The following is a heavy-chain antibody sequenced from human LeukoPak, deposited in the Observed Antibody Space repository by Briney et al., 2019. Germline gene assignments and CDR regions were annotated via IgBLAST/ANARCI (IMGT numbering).Heavy chain of an antibody. V-gene: IGHV3-23*01. D-gene: IGHD3-9*01. CDR1: GFTLRSYA. Sequence: GGSLRLSCAASGFTLRSYAMSWVRQAPGKGLEWVSSITGSGDNTYYADSVKGRFTISRDNAKNTVYLQMNSLRAEDTAVYYCARGMYYDILTGPLGFDYWGQGTLVTVSS. CDR2: ITGSGDNT. CDR3: ARGMYYDILTGPLGFDY. J-gene: IGHJ4*02.